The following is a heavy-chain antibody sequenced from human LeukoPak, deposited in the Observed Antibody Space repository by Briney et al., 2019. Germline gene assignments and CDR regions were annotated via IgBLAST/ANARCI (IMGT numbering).Heavy chain of an antibody. CDR2: MYPGDSDT. CDR1: GYSFTSYW. D-gene: IGHD6-19*01. CDR3: ARRGIAVAGTPAEYFQH. V-gene: IGHV5-51*01. Sequence: GESLKISCKGSGYSFTSYWIGWVRQMPGKGLEWMGIMYPGDSDTRYSPSFQGQVTISADKSFSTAYLQWSSLKASDTAMYYCARRGIAVAGTPAEYFQHWGQGTLVIVSS. J-gene: IGHJ1*01.